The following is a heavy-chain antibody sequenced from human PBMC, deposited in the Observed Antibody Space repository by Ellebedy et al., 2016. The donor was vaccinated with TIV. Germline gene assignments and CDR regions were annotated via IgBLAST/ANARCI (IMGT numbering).Heavy chain of an antibody. CDR3: AKDYGYTYGYVPGE. V-gene: IGHV3-30*18. CDR1: GFDFDSYG. Sequence: GESLKISCAASGFDFDSYGMHWVRQAPGKGLEWLAVTSFDGRNKYYADSVSGRFSISRETTSSTLFLQMSSLTAEDTAVYYCAKDYGYTYGYVPGEWGQGTLVTVSS. D-gene: IGHD5-18*01. J-gene: IGHJ4*01. CDR2: TSFDGRNK.